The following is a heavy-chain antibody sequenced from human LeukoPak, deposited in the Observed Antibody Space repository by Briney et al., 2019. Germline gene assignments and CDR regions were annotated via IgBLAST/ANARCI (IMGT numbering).Heavy chain of an antibody. CDR2: ISYDGSNK. Sequence: GGSLRLPCAASGFTFSSYAMHWVRQAPGKGLEWVAVISYDGSNKYYADSVKGRFTISRDNSKNTLYLQMNSLRAEDTAVYYCARPPGGSGSYYWSYFDYWGQGTLVTVSS. V-gene: IGHV3-30*04. CDR3: ARPPGGSGSYYWSYFDY. D-gene: IGHD3-10*01. CDR1: GFTFSSYA. J-gene: IGHJ4*02.